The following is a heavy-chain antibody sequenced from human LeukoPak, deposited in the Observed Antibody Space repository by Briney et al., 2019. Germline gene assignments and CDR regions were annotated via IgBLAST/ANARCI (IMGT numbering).Heavy chain of an antibody. CDR1: GFTFSSYG. D-gene: IGHD4-17*01. V-gene: IGHV3-21*01. CDR3: ARGYGDYVGYFDY. J-gene: IGHJ4*02. CDR2: ISSGGGST. Sequence: GGSLRLSCAASGFTFSSYGMSWVRQAPGKGLEWVSAISSGGGSTYYPDSVKGRFTISRDNAKNSLYLQMNSLRAEDTAVYYCARGYGDYVGYFDYWGQGTLVTVSS.